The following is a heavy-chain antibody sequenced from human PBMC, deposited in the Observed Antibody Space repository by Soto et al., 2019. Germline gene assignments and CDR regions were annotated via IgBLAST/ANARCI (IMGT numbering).Heavy chain of an antibody. CDR3: ARYSNNWFQTEGMDV. CDR1: VDSISTYY. V-gene: IGHV4-4*07. CDR2: IDASGNT. Sequence: GPGPPSETLSLTCTVSVDSISTYYWSWIRRPAGKGLEWIGRIDASGNTNYNPSLKSRVTMSADTSKKQFSLKLTSVTAADTAVYYCARYSNNWFQTEGMDVWGQGTTVTVSS. D-gene: IGHD1-20*01. J-gene: IGHJ6*02.